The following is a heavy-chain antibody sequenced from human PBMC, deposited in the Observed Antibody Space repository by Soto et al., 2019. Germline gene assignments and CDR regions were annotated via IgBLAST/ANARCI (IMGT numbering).Heavy chain of an antibody. D-gene: IGHD2-15*01. J-gene: IGHJ6*02. V-gene: IGHV4-61*01. Sequence: PSETLSLTCTVSGGSVSSGSYYWSWIRQPPGKGLEWIGYIYYSGSTNYNPSLKSRVTISVDTSKNQFSLKLSSVAAADTAVYYCARWSDYYYYYYGMDVWGQGTTVTVSS. CDR3: ARWSDYYYYYYGMDV. CDR1: GGSVSSGSYY. CDR2: IYYSGST.